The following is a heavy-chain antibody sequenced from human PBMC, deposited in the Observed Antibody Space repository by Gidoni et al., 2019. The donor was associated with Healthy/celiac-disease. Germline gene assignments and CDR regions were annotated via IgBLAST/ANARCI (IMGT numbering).Heavy chain of an antibody. Sequence: FSSYTISWVRQAPGQGLEWMGRLIPILCIANYAQKFQGRVTITADKSTSTDYMERSSLRSEDTAVYYCAIAKSSSSWGGRYDAFDIWGQGTMVTVSS. CDR2: LIPILCIA. CDR3: AIAKSSSSWGGRYDAFDI. CDR1: FSSYT. D-gene: IGHD6-6*01. V-gene: IGHV1-69*02. J-gene: IGHJ3*02.